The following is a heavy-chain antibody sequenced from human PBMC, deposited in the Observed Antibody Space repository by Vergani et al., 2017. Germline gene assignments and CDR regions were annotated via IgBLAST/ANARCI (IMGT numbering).Heavy chain of an antibody. CDR3: ARVRCSGGSCYSAY. J-gene: IGHJ4*02. Sequence: QVQLVQSGAEVKKPGASVKVSCKASGYTFTSYDINWVRQATGQGLEWMGWMNPNSGNTGYAQKFQGRVTITRNTSLSTAYMELSSLRSEDTAVYYCARVRCSGGSCYSAYWGQGTLVTVSS. D-gene: IGHD2-15*01. V-gene: IGHV1-8*03. CDR1: GYTFTSYD. CDR2: MNPNSGNT.